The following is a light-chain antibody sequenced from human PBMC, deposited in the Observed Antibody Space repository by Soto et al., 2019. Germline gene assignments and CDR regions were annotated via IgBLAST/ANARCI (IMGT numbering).Light chain of an antibody. CDR1: QSIDNY. CDR2: DAS. Sequence: EIVLTQSPDTLSLSPGERATLSCRASQSIDNYLAWYQQKPGQTPRLLIYDASNRATGITGRFSGRGSRTDFTLTISSLDHEDFALYYCQQRSNWPRTFGGGTKVEMK. V-gene: IGKV3-11*01. CDR3: QQRSNWPRT. J-gene: IGKJ4*01.